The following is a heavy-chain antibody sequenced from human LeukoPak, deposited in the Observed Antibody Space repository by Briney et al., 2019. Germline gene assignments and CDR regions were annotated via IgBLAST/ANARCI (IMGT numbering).Heavy chain of an antibody. CDR3: ATLTTVTHYYFDY. CDR2: IYYSGST. D-gene: IGHD4-17*01. J-gene: IGHJ4*02. V-gene: IGHV4-39*01. CDR1: GGSISSSSYC. Sequence: SETLSLTCTVSGGSISSSSYCWGWIRQPPGKGLERIGSIYYSGSTYYNPSLKSRVTISVDTSKNQFSLKLSSVTAADTAVYYCATLTTVTHYYFDYWGQGTLVTVSS.